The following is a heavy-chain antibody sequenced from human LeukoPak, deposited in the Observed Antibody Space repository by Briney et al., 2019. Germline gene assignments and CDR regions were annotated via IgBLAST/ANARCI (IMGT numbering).Heavy chain of an antibody. D-gene: IGHD3-9*01. CDR2: ISSSGSTI. CDR1: GFTISDHY. J-gene: IGHJ5*02. V-gene: IGHV3-11*01. CDR3: ARDPAGIFDDILTGYRFDP. Sequence: GGSLRLSCAASGFTISDHYMDWVRQAPGKGLEWVSYISSSGSTIYYADSVKGRFTISRDNAKNSLYLQMNSLRAEDTAVYYCARDPAGIFDDILTGYRFDPWGQGTLVTVSS.